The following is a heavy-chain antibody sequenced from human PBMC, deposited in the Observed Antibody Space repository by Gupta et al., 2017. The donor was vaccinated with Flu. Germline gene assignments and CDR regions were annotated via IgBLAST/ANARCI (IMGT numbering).Heavy chain of an antibody. J-gene: IGHJ3*02. V-gene: IGHV3-33*06. D-gene: IGHD3-10*01. CDR3: AKERGPFNDFDI. CDR1: SYG. Sequence: SYGMLGGRQAPGRGLEWVAVIWTDGINKYYTDSGRGRFTISRDNSKNTLSLEMSSLRGDDTAVYYCAKERGPFNDFDIWGQGTMVTVSS. CDR2: IWTDGINK.